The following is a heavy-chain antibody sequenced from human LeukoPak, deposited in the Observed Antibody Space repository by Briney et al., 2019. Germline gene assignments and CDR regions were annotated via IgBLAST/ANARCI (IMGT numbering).Heavy chain of an antibody. CDR2: IYYSGST. V-gene: IGHV4-59*01. D-gene: IGHD1-1*01. CDR3: ARSTGILQAFDY. Sequence: SETLSLTCTVSGGSISSYYWSWIRQPPGKGLEWIGDIYYSGSTNYNPSLKSRVTISVDTSKNQFSLKLSSVTAADTAVYYCARSTGILQAFDYWGQGTLVTVSS. J-gene: IGHJ4*02. CDR1: GGSISSYY.